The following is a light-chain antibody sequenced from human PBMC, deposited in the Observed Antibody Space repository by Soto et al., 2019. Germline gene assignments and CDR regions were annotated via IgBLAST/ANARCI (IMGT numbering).Light chain of an antibody. J-gene: IGLJ2*01. CDR3: SSYGGSNNLI. CDR2: EVS. Sequence: QSVLTQAPSASGSPGQSVTISCTGTSSDVGGYNSVSWFQHHPGKAPKLMIYEVSKRPSGVPDRFSGSKSGNTASLTVSGLQAEDEADYYCSSYGGSNNLIFGGGTKLTV. CDR1: SSDVGGYNS. V-gene: IGLV2-8*01.